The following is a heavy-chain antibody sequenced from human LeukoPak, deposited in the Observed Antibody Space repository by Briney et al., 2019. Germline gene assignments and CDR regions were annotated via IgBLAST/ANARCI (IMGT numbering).Heavy chain of an antibody. CDR3: ARTRTGGYFDY. CDR1: GFAFSSYW. V-gene: IGHV3-7*01. CDR2: IKQDGSEK. J-gene: IGHJ4*02. Sequence: GGSLRLSCAASGFAFSSYWMSWVRQAPGKGLEWVASIKQDGSEKYYVDSVKGRFTISRDNAKNSLYLQMNSLRAEDTAVYYCARTRTGGYFDYWGQGTLVTVSS.